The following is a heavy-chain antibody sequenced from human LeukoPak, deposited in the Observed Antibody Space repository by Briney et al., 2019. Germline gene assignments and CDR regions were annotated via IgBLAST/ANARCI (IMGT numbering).Heavy chain of an antibody. CDR2: ISNDGNNK. Sequence: PTGMSLRLSCAASGFPFSSYGMHWVRQAPGKGLEWVAAISNDGNNKFYADSVKGRFTISRDNAKNSLYLQMNSLRVEDTAVYYCARDRFEDYGDTELGYWGQGALVTVSS. CDR1: GFPFSSYG. CDR3: ARDRFEDYGDTELGY. J-gene: IGHJ4*02. V-gene: IGHV3-30*03. D-gene: IGHD4-17*01.